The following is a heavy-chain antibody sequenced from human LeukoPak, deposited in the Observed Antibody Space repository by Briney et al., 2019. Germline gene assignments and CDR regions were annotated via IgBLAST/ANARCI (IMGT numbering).Heavy chain of an antibody. CDR3: ARGRHGLVGATNDIDY. V-gene: IGHV4-30-4*01. CDR1: GGSISSGDYY. Sequence: PSETLSLTCTVSGGSISSGDYYWSWIRQPPGKGLEWIGEINHSGSTNYNPSLKSRVTISVDTSKNQFSLKLSSVTAADTAVYYCARGRHGLVGATNDIDYWGQGTLVTVSS. D-gene: IGHD1-26*01. CDR2: INHSGST. J-gene: IGHJ4*02.